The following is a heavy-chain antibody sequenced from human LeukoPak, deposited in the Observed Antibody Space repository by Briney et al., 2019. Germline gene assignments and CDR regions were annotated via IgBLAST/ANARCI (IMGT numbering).Heavy chain of an antibody. CDR3: ARAGDILTPGGMDV. CDR1: GGSFSDYY. Sequence: PSETLSLTCAVYGGSFSDYYWTWIRQPPGKGLEWIGEINHSGSSNYNPSLKSRVTISLDTSKNQFSLKQSSVTAADTAVYYCARAGDILTPGGMDVWGQGTTVTVSS. CDR2: INHSGSS. V-gene: IGHV4-34*01. J-gene: IGHJ6*02. D-gene: IGHD3-9*01.